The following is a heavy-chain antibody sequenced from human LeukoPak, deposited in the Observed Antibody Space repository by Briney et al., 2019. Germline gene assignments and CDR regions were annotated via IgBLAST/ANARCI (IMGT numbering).Heavy chain of an antibody. CDR3: ASGYSSSWKVDYYFDY. D-gene: IGHD6-13*01. Sequence: GASVKVSCKASGGTFSSYAISWVRQAPGQGLEWMGGIIPIFGTANYAQKFQGRVTITADESTSTAYMELSSLRSEDTAVYYCASGYSSSWKVDYYFDYWAREPWSPSPQ. CDR1: GGTFSSYA. J-gene: IGHJ4*02. CDR2: IIPIFGTA. V-gene: IGHV1-69*13.